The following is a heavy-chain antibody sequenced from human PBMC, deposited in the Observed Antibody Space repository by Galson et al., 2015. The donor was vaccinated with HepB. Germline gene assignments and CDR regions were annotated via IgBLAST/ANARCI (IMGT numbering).Heavy chain of an antibody. D-gene: IGHD3-22*01. CDR1: GFTFSSYV. Sequence: SLRLSCATSGFTFSSYVMAWVRQAPGKGLEWVSAISGSGGSTYYADSVKGRFTISRDNSKNTLYLQMNSLRAEDTAVYYCAKGHIYYYDSSGPDAFDIWGQGTMVTVSS. V-gene: IGHV3-23*01. CDR2: ISGSGGST. CDR3: AKGHIYYYDSSGPDAFDI. J-gene: IGHJ3*02.